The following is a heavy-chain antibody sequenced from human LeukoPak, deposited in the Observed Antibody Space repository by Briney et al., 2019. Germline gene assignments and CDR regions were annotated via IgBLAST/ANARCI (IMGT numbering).Heavy chain of an antibody. CDR3: AREDYGCNSYYFDY. CDR2: IYSGGST. D-gene: IGHD4-23*01. J-gene: IGHJ4*02. V-gene: IGHV3-66*02. CDR1: GFTVSSNY. Sequence: PGGSLRLSCAASGFTVSSNYMSWVRQAPGKGLEWVSVIYSGGSTYYADSVKGRFTISRDNSKNTLYLQMNSLRAEDTAVYYCAREDYGCNSYYFDYWGQGTLVTVSS.